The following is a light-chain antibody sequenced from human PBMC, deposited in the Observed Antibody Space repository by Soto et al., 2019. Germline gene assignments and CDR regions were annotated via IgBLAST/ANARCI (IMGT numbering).Light chain of an antibody. V-gene: IGKV3-11*01. CDR3: QQRSNWPAT. CDR1: QSVSSY. Sequence: EIVLTQSPATLSLSPVERATLSCRASQSVSSYLAWYQQKPCQAPRLLIYDASNRATGIPARFSGSWSGTDFTLTISSLEPEDFAVYYCQQRSNWPATFGGGTKLEIK. CDR2: DAS. J-gene: IGKJ4*01.